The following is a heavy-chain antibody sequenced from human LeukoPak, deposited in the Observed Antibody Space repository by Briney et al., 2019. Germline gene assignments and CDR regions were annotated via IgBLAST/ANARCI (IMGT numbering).Heavy chain of an antibody. V-gene: IGHV3-11*04. Sequence: GGSLRLSCAASGFTFSDYYINWIRQAPGKGLEWVSSISSSGSAIFYADSVRGRFTISRDNAKNSLFLQMNSLRAEDTAVYYCARDLDVVVGPAHYAALDLWGQGTTVTVS. CDR3: ARDLDVVVGPAHYAALDL. J-gene: IGHJ3*01. CDR2: ISSSGSAI. CDR1: GFTFSDYY. D-gene: IGHD2-15*01.